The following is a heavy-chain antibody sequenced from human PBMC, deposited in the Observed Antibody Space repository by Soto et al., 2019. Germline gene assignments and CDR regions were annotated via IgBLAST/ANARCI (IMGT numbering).Heavy chain of an antibody. CDR3: ARGQPLANYYYYGMAV. CDR2: ISYEGSDK. D-gene: IGHD6-13*01. CDR1: GFTFSSYV. Sequence: QVQLVESGGGVVQPGRSLRLSCAASGFTFSSYVMHWVRQAPGKGLEWVAVISYEGSDKYYEDPVKGRFTISRDNSKNTLYLQMNSLRTEDTAVYYCARGQPLANYYYYGMAVWGQGTTVTVSS. J-gene: IGHJ6*02. V-gene: IGHV3-30-3*01.